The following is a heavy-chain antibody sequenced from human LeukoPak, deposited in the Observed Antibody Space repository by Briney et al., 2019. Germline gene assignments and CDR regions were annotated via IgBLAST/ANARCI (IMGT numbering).Heavy chain of an antibody. Sequence: GGSLRLSCAASGFTFSSYWMSWVRQAPGKGLEWVANIKQDGSEKYYVDSVKGRFTISRDNAKNSLYLQMNSLRAEDTAVYYCARAENGYSSSWSYQYYYYMDVWGKGTTVTVSS. D-gene: IGHD6-13*01. CDR2: IKQDGSEK. V-gene: IGHV3-7*04. CDR3: ARAENGYSSSWSYQYYYYMDV. J-gene: IGHJ6*03. CDR1: GFTFSSYW.